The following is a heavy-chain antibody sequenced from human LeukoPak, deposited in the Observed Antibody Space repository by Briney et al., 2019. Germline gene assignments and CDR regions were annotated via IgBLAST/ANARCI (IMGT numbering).Heavy chain of an antibody. Sequence: SVKVSCKASGFTFTSSAVQWVRQARGQRLEWLGWIVVGSGNTNYAQKFQERVTITRDMSTSTAYMELRSLRSEDTAVYYCAADPYDYGDYVLGYWGQGTLVTVSS. CDR3: AADPYDYGDYVLGY. J-gene: IGHJ4*02. V-gene: IGHV1-58*01. CDR2: IVVGSGNT. CDR1: GFTFTSSA. D-gene: IGHD4-17*01.